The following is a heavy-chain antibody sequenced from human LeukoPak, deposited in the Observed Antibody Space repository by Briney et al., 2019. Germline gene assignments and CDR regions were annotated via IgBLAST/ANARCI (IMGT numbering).Heavy chain of an antibody. CDR3: ARGPVSQLYGMDV. Sequence: SVKVSCKASGCTFSSYAFSWVRQAPGQGLEWMGRIIPILSIANYAQTFQGRVTITADKSTSTAYMELSSLRSEDTAVYYCARGPVSQLYGMDVWAQGTTVTVSS. D-gene: IGHD1-1*01. V-gene: IGHV1-69*04. J-gene: IGHJ6*02. CDR2: IIPILSIA. CDR1: GCTFSSYA.